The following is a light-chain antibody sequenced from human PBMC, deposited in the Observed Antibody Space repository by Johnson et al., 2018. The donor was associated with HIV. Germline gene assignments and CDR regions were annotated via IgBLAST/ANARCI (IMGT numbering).Light chain of an antibody. CDR1: SSTIGNNY. J-gene: IGLJ1*01. V-gene: IGLV1-51*02. CDR3: ATWDTSLNALWV. Sequence: QSVLTQPPSVSAAPGQKVTISCSGSSSTIGNNYVSWYQVLPGTAPKLLIYKNNERPSGIPDRFSGSKSGTSATLGITGLQTGDEADYYCATWDTSLNALWVFGTGTKVTVL. CDR2: KNN.